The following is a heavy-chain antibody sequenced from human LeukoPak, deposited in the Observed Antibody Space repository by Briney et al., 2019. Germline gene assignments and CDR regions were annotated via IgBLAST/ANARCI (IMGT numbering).Heavy chain of an antibody. V-gene: IGHV4-4*07. CDR2: IYNSGST. CDR1: GASISDYY. CDR3: ARGESGYSGYDLDY. Sequence: PSETLSLTCTVSGASISDYYWSWVRQPAGRGLEWIERIYNSGSTNYDPSLKSRVTMSVDTSKNQVSLKLSSVTAADTAVYYCARGESGYSGYDLDYWGQGTLVTVSS. D-gene: IGHD5-12*01. J-gene: IGHJ4*02.